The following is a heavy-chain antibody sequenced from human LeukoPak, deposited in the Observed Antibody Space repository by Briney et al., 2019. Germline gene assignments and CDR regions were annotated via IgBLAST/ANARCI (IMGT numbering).Heavy chain of an antibody. CDR2: INPNSGGT. CDR1: GYTFTGYY. J-gene: IGHJ4*02. Sequence: ASVEVSCKASGYTFTGYYMHWVRQAPGQGLEWMGWINPNSGGTNYAQKFQGRVTMTRDTSISTAYMELSRLRSDDTAVYYCARERFHGSGAPKYDYWGQGTLVTVSS. V-gene: IGHV1-2*02. D-gene: IGHD3-10*01. CDR3: ARERFHGSGAPKYDY.